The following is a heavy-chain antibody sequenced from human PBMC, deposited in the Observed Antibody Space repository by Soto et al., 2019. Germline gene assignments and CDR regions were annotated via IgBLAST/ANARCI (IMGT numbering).Heavy chain of an antibody. CDR3: ARAQGDRRHYDFWSGYFGDYFDY. CDR1: GYTFTSYG. CDR2: ISAYNGNT. D-gene: IGHD3-3*01. Sequence: ASVKVSCKASGYTFTSYGISWVRQAPGQGLEWMGWISAYNGNTNYAQKLQGRVTMTTDTSTVTAYMELRSLRSDDTAVYYCARAQGDRRHYDFWSGYFGDYFDYWGQGTLVTVSS. V-gene: IGHV1-18*01. J-gene: IGHJ4*02.